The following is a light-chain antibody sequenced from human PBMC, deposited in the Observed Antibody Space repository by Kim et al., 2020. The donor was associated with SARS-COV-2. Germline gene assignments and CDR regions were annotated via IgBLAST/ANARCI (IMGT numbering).Light chain of an antibody. CDR2: KTS. CDR1: QNIGKW. CDR3: QQYDSLWT. V-gene: IGKV1-5*03. Sequence: SASVGDRGTITCRASQNIGKWLAWYQQKPGQVPKVLMYKTSTLQTGVPSRFSGSGSGTEFTLTISSLQPDDFATYYCQQYDSLWTFGQGTKVDIK. J-gene: IGKJ1*01.